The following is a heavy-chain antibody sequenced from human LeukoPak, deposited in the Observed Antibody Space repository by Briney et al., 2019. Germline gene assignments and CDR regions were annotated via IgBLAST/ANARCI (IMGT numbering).Heavy chain of an antibody. D-gene: IGHD1-26*01. CDR3: ARGGSYLSAFDI. CDR2: IYSGGST. V-gene: IGHV3-53*01. J-gene: IGHJ3*02. Sequence: QAGGSLRLSCAASGFTVSSNYMSWVRQAPGKGLEWVSIIYSGGSTFYADSVKGRFTIFRDNSKNTLYLQMNSLRAEDTAVYYCARGGSYLSAFDIWGQGTMVTVSS. CDR1: GFTVSSNY.